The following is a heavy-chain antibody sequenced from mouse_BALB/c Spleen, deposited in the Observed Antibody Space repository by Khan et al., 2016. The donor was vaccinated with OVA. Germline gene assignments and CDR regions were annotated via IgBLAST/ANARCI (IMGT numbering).Heavy chain of an antibody. J-gene: IGHJ3*01. V-gene: IGHV3-2*02. CDR3: ARWFTY. Sequence: EVQLQESGPGLVKPSQSLSLTCTVTGYSITSAYAWNWIRQFPGNKLEWMGYISYSGSTTYNPSLKSRISITRDTSKNQFFLQLNSVTTEDTATYYCARWFTYWGQGTLVTVSA. CDR1: GYSITSAYA. CDR2: ISYSGST.